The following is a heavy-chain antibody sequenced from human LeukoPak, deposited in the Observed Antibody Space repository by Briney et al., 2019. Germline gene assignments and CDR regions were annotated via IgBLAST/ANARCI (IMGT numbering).Heavy chain of an antibody. J-gene: IGHJ4*02. CDR1: GFTFSSYG. CDR3: AKGGSVTYGY. D-gene: IGHD5/OR15-5a*01. V-gene: IGHV3-30*02. Sequence: GGSLRLSCAAPGFTFSSYGMHWVRQAPGKGLEWVAFIRYDGSNKYYADSVKGRFTISRDNSKNTLYLQMNSLRAEDTAVYYCAKGGSVTYGYWGQGTLVTVSS. CDR2: IRYDGSNK.